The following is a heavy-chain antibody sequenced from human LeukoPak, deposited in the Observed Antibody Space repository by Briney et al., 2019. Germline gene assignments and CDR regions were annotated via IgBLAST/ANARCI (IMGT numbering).Heavy chain of an antibody. J-gene: IGHJ4*02. CDR2: IKQDGSEK. D-gene: IGHD3-10*01. CDR1: GFTFSSYW. Sequence: GGSLRLSCAASGFTFSSYWMSWVRQAPGKGLEWVANIKQDGSEKYYVDSVKGRFTISRDNAKNSLYLQMNSLRAEDTAVYYCARGRYYGSGKDYFDYWGQGTLVTVSS. V-gene: IGHV3-7*03. CDR3: ARGRYYGSGKDYFDY.